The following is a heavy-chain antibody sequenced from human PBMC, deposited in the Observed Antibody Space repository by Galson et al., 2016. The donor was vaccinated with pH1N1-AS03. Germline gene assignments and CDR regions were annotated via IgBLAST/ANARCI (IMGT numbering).Heavy chain of an antibody. CDR3: LAYGSGSQAYFDY. D-gene: IGHD3-10*01. J-gene: IGHJ4*02. CDR1: GGTFSSFA. V-gene: IGHV1-46*01. Sequence: SVKISCKASGGTFSSFAISWGRQDPGEGLEWMGVIDPSGGGTTYAQKFQDRVTMTRDTSTNSAHMELSSVRCDDTAVYYCLAYGSGSQAYFDYWGQGTPVAVSS. CDR2: IDPSGGGT.